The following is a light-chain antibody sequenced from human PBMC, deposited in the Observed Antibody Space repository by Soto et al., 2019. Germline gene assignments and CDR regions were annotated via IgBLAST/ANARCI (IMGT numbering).Light chain of an antibody. V-gene: IGKV3-11*01. CDR1: QSVGTS. J-gene: IGKJ4*01. CDR2: DAS. Sequence: EIVLTQSPATLSLSPGERATLSCRASQSVGTSLVWYQQKPGQAPRLLIYDASKRATGIPDSFSGRGCEPDFHPTISRLRPENSAEYYCQLRRNWPRVFGGGT. CDR3: QLRRNWPRV.